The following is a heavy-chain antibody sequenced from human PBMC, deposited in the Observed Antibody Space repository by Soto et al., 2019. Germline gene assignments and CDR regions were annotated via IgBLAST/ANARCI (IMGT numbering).Heavy chain of an antibody. Sequence: ASLKVSCKASGGTFSSYAISWVRQAPGQGLEWMGGIIPIFGTANYAQKFQGRVTITADESTSTAYMELSSLRSEDTAVYYCARDLAGYSGYDLDYYYGMDVWGQGTTVTVSS. CDR3: ARDLAGYSGYDLDYYYGMDV. V-gene: IGHV1-69*13. CDR2: IIPIFGTA. CDR1: GGTFSSYA. J-gene: IGHJ6*02. D-gene: IGHD5-12*01.